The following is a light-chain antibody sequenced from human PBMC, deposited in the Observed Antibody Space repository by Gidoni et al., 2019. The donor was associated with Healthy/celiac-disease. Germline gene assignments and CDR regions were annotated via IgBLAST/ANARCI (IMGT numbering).Light chain of an antibody. CDR3: QQYYSTPRT. CDR1: QSVLYSSNNKNY. CDR2: WAS. J-gene: IGKJ1*01. Sequence: DIVMTQPPDSLAVSLVERATINCKSSQSVLYSSNNKNYLAWYQQKPGQPPKLLISWASTRESGVPDRFSGSGSGTDFTLTISSLQAEDVAVYYCQQYYSTPRTFGQGTKVEIK. V-gene: IGKV4-1*01.